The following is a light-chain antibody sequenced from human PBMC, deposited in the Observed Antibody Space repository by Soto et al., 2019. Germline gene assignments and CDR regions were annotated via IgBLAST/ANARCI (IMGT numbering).Light chain of an antibody. V-gene: IGLV1-51*01. Sequence: QSVLTQPPSVSAAPGQKGTISCSGSSSNIGNNFASWYQQVPGTAPKLLIYDNDKRPSGIPDRFSGSKSGTSATLGITGLQTGDEADYYCGTWDSSLSAVVFGGGTKLTVL. CDR2: DND. CDR3: GTWDSSLSAVV. J-gene: IGLJ2*01. CDR1: SSNIGNNF.